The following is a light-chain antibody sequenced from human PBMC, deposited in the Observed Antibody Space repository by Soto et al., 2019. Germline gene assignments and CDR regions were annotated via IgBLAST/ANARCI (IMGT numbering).Light chain of an antibody. Sequence: EIVMTQSPATLSVSPGERATLSCRASQSVSINLAWYQQKPGQAPRLLIYGASTRATGIPARFSGRGSGTEFTLTISSLQSEDFAVYYCQQYNNWPPWAFGQGTKVDIK. CDR2: GAS. CDR3: QQYNNWPPWA. CDR1: QSVSIN. V-gene: IGKV3-15*01. J-gene: IGKJ1*01.